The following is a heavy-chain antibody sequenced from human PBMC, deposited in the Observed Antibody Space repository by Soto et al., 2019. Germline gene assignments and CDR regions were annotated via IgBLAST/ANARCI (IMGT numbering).Heavy chain of an antibody. V-gene: IGHV3-7*03. CDR3: ARSPRGFLKSWTDY. D-gene: IGHD3-3*01. Sequence: PGGSLRLSCAASGFTFNTYWMTWVRQAPGKGLEWVATMDRDGSDKYYVDSVKGRFTISRDNAKYSLYLQMNSLTAEDTAVYYCARSPRGFLKSWTDYWGQGTLVTVSS. CDR2: MDRDGSDK. CDR1: GFTFNTYW. J-gene: IGHJ4*02.